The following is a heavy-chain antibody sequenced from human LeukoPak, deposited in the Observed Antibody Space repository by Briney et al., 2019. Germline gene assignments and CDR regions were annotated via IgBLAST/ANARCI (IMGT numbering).Heavy chain of an antibody. Sequence: GGSLRLSCAASGFTFSNSVMHWVRQAPGKGLEWVAAITHDGGGKFYLDSVKGRFTISRGNAKNTLYLQMNSLRAEDTAVYYCARTGIAARPTVWFDPWGQGTLVTVSP. D-gene: IGHD6-6*01. V-gene: IGHV3-30*04. J-gene: IGHJ5*02. CDR3: ARTGIAARPTVWFDP. CDR1: GFTFSNSV. CDR2: ITHDGGGK.